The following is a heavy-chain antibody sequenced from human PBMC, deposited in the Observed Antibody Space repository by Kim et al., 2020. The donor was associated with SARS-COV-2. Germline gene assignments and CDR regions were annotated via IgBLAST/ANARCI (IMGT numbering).Heavy chain of an antibody. V-gene: IGHV3-30-3*01. D-gene: IGHD6-19*01. CDR2: ISYDGSNK. CDR1: GFTFSSYA. J-gene: IGHJ6*03. CDR3: ARIAVAGKDYYYYYMDV. Sequence: GGSLRLSCAASGFTFSSYAMHWVRQAPGKGLEWVAVISYDGSNKYYADSVKGRFTISRDNSKNTLYLQMNSLRAEDTAVYYCARIAVAGKDYYYYYMDV.